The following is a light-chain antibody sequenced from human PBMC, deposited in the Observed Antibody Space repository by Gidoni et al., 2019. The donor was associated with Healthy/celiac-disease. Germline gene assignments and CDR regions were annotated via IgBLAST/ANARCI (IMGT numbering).Light chain of an antibody. CDR2: GAS. Sequence: DIVMTPSPATLSVSPGERATLSCRASQSVSSSFAWYQQKPGQAPRLLIYGASTRATGIPARFSGSGSGTEFSLTISSLQSEDFAVYYCQQYNNWPPLTFGGGTKVEIK. J-gene: IGKJ4*01. CDR1: QSVSSS. V-gene: IGKV3-15*01. CDR3: QQYNNWPPLT.